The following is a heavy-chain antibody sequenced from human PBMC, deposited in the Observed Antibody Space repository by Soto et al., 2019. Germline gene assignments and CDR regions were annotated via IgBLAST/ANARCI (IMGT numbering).Heavy chain of an antibody. V-gene: IGHV1-3*01. J-gene: IGHJ4*02. CDR2: INAGNGNT. Sequence: ASVKVSCKASGYTFTSYAMHWVRQAPGQRLEWMGWINAGNGNTKYSQKFQGRVTITRDTSASTAYMELSSLRSEDTAVYYCAVHFGYSSSWYYFDYWGQGTLVTVSS. CDR1: GYTFTSYA. D-gene: IGHD6-13*01. CDR3: AVHFGYSSSWYYFDY.